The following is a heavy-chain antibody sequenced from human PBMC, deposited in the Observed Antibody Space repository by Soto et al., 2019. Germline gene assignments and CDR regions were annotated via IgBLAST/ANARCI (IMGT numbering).Heavy chain of an antibody. V-gene: IGHV3-30*03. CDR2: ISYDGSNK. CDR3: AADSPHDGTVGGDY. Sequence: GGSLRLSCAASGFTCRSYGMHWVRQAPGKGLEWVAVISYDGSNKYYADSVKGRITISRDNSKNNLYLQLNNMRVEDTAVYYCAADSPHDGTVGGDYWGQGTLVTVSS. J-gene: IGHJ4*02. CDR1: GFTCRSYG. D-gene: IGHD3-22*01.